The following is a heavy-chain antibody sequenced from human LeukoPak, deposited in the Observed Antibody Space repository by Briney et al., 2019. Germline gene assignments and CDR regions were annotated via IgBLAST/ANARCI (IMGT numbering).Heavy chain of an antibody. CDR2: ISSSSSTI. Sequence: PGGSLRLSCAASGFTFSSYSMNWVRQAPGKGLEWVSYISSSSSTIYYADSVKGRFTISRDNAKNSRYLQMNSLRDEDTALYYCGRAAEVDIALFDPWGEGTVVAVSS. D-gene: IGHD5-12*01. V-gene: IGHV3-48*02. CDR1: GFTFSSYS. CDR3: GRAAEVDIALFDP. J-gene: IGHJ5*02.